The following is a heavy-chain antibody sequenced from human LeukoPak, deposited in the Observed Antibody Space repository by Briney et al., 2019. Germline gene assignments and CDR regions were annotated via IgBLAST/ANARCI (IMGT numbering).Heavy chain of an antibody. CDR1: GGSISSYY. J-gene: IGHJ6*03. CDR2: IYYSGST. V-gene: IGHV4-59*01. CDR3: ARRGYCSGGSCYYYYYMDV. D-gene: IGHD2-15*01. Sequence: SETLSLTCTVSGGSISSYYWSWIRQPPGKGLVWIGYIYYSGSTNYNPSLKSRVTISVDTSKNQFSLKLSSVTAADTAVYYCARRGYCSGGSCYYYYYMDVWGKGTTVTVSS.